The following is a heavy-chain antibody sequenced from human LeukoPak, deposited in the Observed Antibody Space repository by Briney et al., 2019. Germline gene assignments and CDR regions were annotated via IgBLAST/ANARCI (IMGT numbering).Heavy chain of an antibody. CDR2: LTGSGDAK. D-gene: IGHD6-6*01. J-gene: IGHJ4*02. CDR3: ARDGTYSSLSFDY. V-gene: IGHV3-23*01. Sequence: GGSLRLSCAASGFSFSSYAMRWVRQAPGRGLEWVSSLTGSGDAKYYADSVKGRFTISRDNAKNTLYLQMNSLRAEDTAVYYCARDGTYSSLSFDYWGQGTLVTVSS. CDR1: GFSFSSYA.